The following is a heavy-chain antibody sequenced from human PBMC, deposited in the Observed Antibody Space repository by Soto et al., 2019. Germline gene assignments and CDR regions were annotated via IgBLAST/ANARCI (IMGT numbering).Heavy chain of an antibody. CDR2: IYYSGST. J-gene: IGHJ4*02. CDR3: ARELAGTDY. Sequence: NPSETLSLTCTVSGGSISSYYWSWIRQPPGKGLEWIGYIYYSGSTNYNPSLKSRVTISVDTSKNQFSLKLSSVTAADTAVYYCARELAGTDYWGQGTLVTVSS. V-gene: IGHV4-59*01. CDR1: GGSISSYY.